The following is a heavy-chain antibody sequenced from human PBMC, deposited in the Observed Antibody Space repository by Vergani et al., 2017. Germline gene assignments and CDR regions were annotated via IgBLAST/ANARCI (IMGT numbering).Heavy chain of an antibody. CDR1: GFTFSSYG. J-gene: IGHJ6*02. V-gene: IGHV3-30*18. Sequence: QVQLVESGGGVVQPGRSLRLSCAASGFTFSSYGMHWVRQAPGKGLEWVAVISYDGSNKYYADSVKGRFTISRDNSKNTLYLQMNSLRAEDTAVYYCAKAPLSADYYYYGMDVGGQGTTVTVSS. CDR2: ISYDGSNK. CDR3: AKAPLSADYYYYGMDV.